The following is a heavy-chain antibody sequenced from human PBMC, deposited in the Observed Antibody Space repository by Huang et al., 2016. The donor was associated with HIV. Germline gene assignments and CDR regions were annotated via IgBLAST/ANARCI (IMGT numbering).Heavy chain of an antibody. CDR3: ARAQEPAASFWGGHYFYHMDV. CDR2: IHPNTGDL. CDR1: GYNFATYT. Sequence: QVQLVQSGSEWKRPGASVKVSCKASGYNFATYTINWVRQAPGQGLEWMVWIHPNTGDLKYAQGFTGRVVFSLDSSVTTAYLQISNLKAGDTAVYYCARAQEPAASFWGGHYFYHMDVWGKGTTVTVSS. D-gene: IGHD2-2*01. J-gene: IGHJ6*03. V-gene: IGHV7-4-1*02.